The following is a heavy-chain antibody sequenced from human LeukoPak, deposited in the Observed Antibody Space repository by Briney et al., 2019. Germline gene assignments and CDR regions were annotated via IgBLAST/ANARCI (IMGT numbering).Heavy chain of an antibody. Sequence: GGSLRLSCAASGFTFSNAWMSWVRQAPGKGLEWVGRIKSKTDGGTTDYAAPVKGRFTISRDDSKNTLYLQMNSLKTEDTAVYYCTKGNPAAAAHRAWFDPWGQGTLVTVSS. CDR2: IKSKTDGGTT. CDR1: GFTFSNAW. J-gene: IGHJ5*02. CDR3: TKGNPAAAAHRAWFDP. D-gene: IGHD6-13*01. V-gene: IGHV3-15*01.